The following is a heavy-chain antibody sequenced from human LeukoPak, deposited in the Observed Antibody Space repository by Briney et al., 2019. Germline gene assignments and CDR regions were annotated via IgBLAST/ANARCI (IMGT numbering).Heavy chain of an antibody. Sequence: PGGSLRLSCAASGFTFSNAWMNWVRQAPGKGLEWVGRIKSKADGGTTDYAAPVKGRFIISRDDSKNTLYVQMNSLNTEDTAVYYCTTGYYYTSGSSDYWGQGTLVTVSS. J-gene: IGHJ4*02. CDR1: GFTFSNAW. V-gene: IGHV3-15*01. D-gene: IGHD3-10*01. CDR3: TTGYYYTSGSSDY. CDR2: IKSKADGGTT.